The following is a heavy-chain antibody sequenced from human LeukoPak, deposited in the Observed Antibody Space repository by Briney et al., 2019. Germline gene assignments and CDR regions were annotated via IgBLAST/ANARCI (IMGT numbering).Heavy chain of an antibody. J-gene: IGHJ4*02. Sequence: AAVTVSRMPSGGTFISYAISGVRPAPGRGLEWMGGIIPIFGTANYPQKFQGRVTITADESTSTAYMELSSLRAEDTAVYYCARGDGDPDYWGQGTLVTVSS. CDR3: ARGDGDPDY. V-gene: IGHV1-69*13. D-gene: IGHD4-17*01. CDR2: IIPIFGTA. CDR1: GGTFISYA.